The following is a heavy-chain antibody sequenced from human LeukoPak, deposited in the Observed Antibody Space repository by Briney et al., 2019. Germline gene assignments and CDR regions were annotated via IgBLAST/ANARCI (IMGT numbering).Heavy chain of an antibody. D-gene: IGHD5-24*01. V-gene: IGHV1-46*01. CDR1: GFIFTTYY. Sequence: GASVKVSCTASGFIFTTYYMHWVRQAPGQGLEWMGMINPSGGSTAYAQKFQGRVTLTRDTSTSTVYMELSSLRSEDTAVYYCARSSTGVATIMSAYWGQGALVTVSS. J-gene: IGHJ4*02. CDR3: ARSSTGVATIMSAY. CDR2: INPSGGST.